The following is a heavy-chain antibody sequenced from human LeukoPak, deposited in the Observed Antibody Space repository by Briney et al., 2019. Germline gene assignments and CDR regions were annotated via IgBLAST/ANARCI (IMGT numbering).Heavy chain of an antibody. CDR1: GGSISSGSYY. CDR3: ARGNPSLYSSGWYPFDY. V-gene: IGHV4-61*02. CDR2: IYTSGST. Sequence: PSETLSLTCTVSGGSISSGSYYWSWIRQPAGKGLEWIGRIYTSGSTNYNPSLKSRVTISVDTSKNQFSLKLSSVAAADTALYYCARGNPSLYSSGWYPFDYRGQGTLVTVSS. J-gene: IGHJ4*02. D-gene: IGHD6-19*01.